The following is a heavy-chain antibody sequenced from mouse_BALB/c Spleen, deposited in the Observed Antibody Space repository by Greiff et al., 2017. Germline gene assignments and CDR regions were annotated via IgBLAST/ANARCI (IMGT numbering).Heavy chain of an antibody. CDR2: ISSGSSTI. Sequence: EVQRVESGGGLVQPGGSRKLSCAASGFTFSSFGMHWVRQAPEKGLEWVAYISSGSSTIYYADTVKGRFTISRDNPKNTLFLQMTSLRSEDTAMYYCARDGPGYWGQGTTLTVSS. CDR3: ARDGPGY. J-gene: IGHJ2*01. D-gene: IGHD1-2*01. CDR1: GFTFSSFG. V-gene: IGHV5-17*02.